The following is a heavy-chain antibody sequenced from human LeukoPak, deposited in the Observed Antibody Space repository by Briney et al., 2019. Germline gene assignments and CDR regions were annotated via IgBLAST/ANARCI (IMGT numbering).Heavy chain of an antibody. CDR3: ARCGGGNPRWFDP. CDR2: ISYDGSNK. CDR1: GFTFSRHA. J-gene: IGHJ5*02. D-gene: IGHD4-23*01. Sequence: PGGSLRLSCAASGFTFSRHAVHWVRQAPGKGLEWVALISYDGSNKYYAESVKGRFTISRDNSKNTLNLQMNSLRPEDTAMYYCARCGGGNPRWFDPWGQGTLVTVSS. V-gene: IGHV3-30*04.